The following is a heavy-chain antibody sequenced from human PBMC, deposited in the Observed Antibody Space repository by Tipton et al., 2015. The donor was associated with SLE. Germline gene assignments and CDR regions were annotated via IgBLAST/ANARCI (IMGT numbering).Heavy chain of an antibody. Sequence: TLSLTCTVSGGSISSSSYYWGWICQPPGKGLEWIGSIYYSGSTYYNPSLKSRVTISVDTSKNQFSLKLSSVTAADTAVYYCARDDFWSGREWFDPWGQGTLVTVSS. CDR3: ARDDFWSGREWFDP. D-gene: IGHD3-3*01. J-gene: IGHJ5*02. CDR1: GGSISSSSYY. V-gene: IGHV4-39*07. CDR2: IYYSGST.